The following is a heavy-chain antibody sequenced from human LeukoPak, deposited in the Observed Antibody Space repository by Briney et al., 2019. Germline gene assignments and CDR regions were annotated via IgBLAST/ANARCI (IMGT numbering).Heavy chain of an antibody. D-gene: IGHD5-18*01. Sequence: SETLSLTCTVSGGSISSGSYYWSWIRQPAGKGLEWIGRIYTSGSTNYNPSLKSRVTISVDTSKNQFSLKLSSVTAADTAVYYCARVRGYSYGYWFDPWGQGTLVTVSS. CDR3: ARVRGYSYGYWFDP. CDR2: IYTSGST. V-gene: IGHV4-61*02. J-gene: IGHJ5*02. CDR1: GGSISSGSYY.